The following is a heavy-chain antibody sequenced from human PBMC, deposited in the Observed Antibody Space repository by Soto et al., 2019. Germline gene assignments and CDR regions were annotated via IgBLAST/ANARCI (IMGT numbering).Heavy chain of an antibody. CDR2: IYYSGST. D-gene: IGHD3-22*01. CDR3: ARDGDSSGGFDY. V-gene: IGHV4-59*01. J-gene: IGHJ4*02. CDR1: GGSISSYY. Sequence: QVQLQESGPGLVKPSETLSLTCTVSGGSISSYYWSWIRQPPGKGLEWIGYIYYSGSTNYNPSLKSRXXIXVXXPKNQFSLKLSSVTAADTAVYYCARDGDSSGGFDYWGQGTLVTVSS.